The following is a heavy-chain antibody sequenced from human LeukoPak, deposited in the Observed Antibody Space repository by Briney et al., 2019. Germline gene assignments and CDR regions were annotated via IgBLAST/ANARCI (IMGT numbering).Heavy chain of an antibody. CDR3: ARARDYDILTRAYYFDY. D-gene: IGHD3-9*01. Sequence: ASVKVSCKASGYTFTSYYMHWVRQTPGQGLEWMGIINPSGGSTSYAQKFQGRVTMTRDTSTSTVYMELSSLRPEDTAVYYCARARDYDILTRAYYFDYWGQGTLVTVSS. CDR2: INPSGGST. J-gene: IGHJ4*02. V-gene: IGHV1-46*01. CDR1: GYTFTSYY.